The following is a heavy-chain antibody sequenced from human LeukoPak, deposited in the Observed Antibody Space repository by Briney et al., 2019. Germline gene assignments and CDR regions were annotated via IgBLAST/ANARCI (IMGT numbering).Heavy chain of an antibody. V-gene: IGHV1-46*01. CDR2: INPSGGST. CDR3: ARDRIAVAGNEGYFDY. Sequence: ASVKVSCKASGYTFTSYYIHWVRQAPGQGLEWVGIINPSGGSTSYAQKFQGRVTMTRDMSTSTVYMELSSLRSEDTAVYYCARDRIAVAGNEGYFDYWGQGTLVTVSS. CDR1: GYTFTSYY. J-gene: IGHJ4*02. D-gene: IGHD6-19*01.